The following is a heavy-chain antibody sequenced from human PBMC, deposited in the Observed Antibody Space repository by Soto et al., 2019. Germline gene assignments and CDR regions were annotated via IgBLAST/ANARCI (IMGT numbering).Heavy chain of an antibody. CDR2: LSYSGRT. J-gene: IGHJ4*02. D-gene: IGHD4-17*01. Sequence: QVQLQESGPGLVKPSESLSLTCSVSGGSITTYYCSWIRPSPGKGLEWVGYLSYSGRTNYNPSLKSRGTIAGDTSQNHFSVRLRSVAAADTAVYYCASHPYGLAGYFDYWGEGALGTVSS. V-gene: IGHV4-59*01. CDR3: ASHPYGLAGYFDY. CDR1: GGSITTYY.